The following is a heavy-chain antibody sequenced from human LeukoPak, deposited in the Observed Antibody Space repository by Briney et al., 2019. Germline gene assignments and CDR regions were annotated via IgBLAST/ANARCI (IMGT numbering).Heavy chain of an antibody. V-gene: IGHV3-74*01. D-gene: IGHD6-13*01. J-gene: IGHJ6*02. CDR1: GFTFSSYW. CDR2: INSDGSST. CDR3: ARGHSSSWYYYYGMDV. Sequence: GGPLRLSCAASGFTFSSYWMHWVRQAPGKGLVWVSRINSDGSSTSYADSVKGRFTISRDNAKNTLYLQMNSLRAEDTAVYYCARGHSSSWYYYYGMDVWGQGTTVTVSS.